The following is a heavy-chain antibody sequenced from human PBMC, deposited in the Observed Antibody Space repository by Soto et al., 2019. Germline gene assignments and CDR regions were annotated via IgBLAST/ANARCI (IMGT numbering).Heavy chain of an antibody. V-gene: IGHV3-23*01. Sequence: GGSLRLSCAASGFIFNNYWMSWVRQAPGKGLEWVSAISGSGGSTYYADSVKGRFTISRDNSKNTLYLQMNSLRAEDTAVYYCAKRGYSYGYYWGQGTLVTVAS. J-gene: IGHJ4*02. CDR1: GFIFNNYW. CDR2: ISGSGGST. CDR3: AKRGYSYGYY. D-gene: IGHD5-18*01.